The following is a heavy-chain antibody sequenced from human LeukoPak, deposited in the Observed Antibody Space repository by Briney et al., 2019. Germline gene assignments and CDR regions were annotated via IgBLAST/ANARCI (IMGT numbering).Heavy chain of an antibody. D-gene: IGHD6-19*01. J-gene: IGHJ4*02. CDR2: ISASGGST. Sequence: GSLRLSCAASGFTFSNYAMTWVRQAPGKGLEWVSGISASGGSTYYADSVKGRFTISRDNSKNTLYLQMNSLTAEDTAVYYCAKIGAEIAVAGRAPWYFDCWGQGTLVTVSS. V-gene: IGHV3-23*01. CDR1: GFTFSNYA. CDR3: AKIGAEIAVAGRAPWYFDC.